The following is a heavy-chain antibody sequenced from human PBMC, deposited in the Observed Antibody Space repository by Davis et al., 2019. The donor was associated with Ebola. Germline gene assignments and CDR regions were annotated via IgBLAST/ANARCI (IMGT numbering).Heavy chain of an antibody. Sequence: SVKVSRKPSRGTFSSYAIRRVRQAPGQGLEWMGGIIPIFGTANYAQKFQGRVTITADESTSTAYMELSSLRSEDTAVYYCARGPSVATAHYFDYWGQGTLVTVSS. V-gene: IGHV1-69*13. J-gene: IGHJ4*02. CDR2: IIPIFGTA. CDR3: ARGPSVATAHYFDY. CDR1: RGTFSSYA. D-gene: IGHD2-21*02.